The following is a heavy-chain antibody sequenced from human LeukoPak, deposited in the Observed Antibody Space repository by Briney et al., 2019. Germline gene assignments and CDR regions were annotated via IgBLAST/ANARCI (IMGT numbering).Heavy chain of an antibody. CDR2: IYNSGST. V-gene: IGHV4-4*03. D-gene: IGHD5-18*01. CDR1: GGSISSSNW. CDR3: ARAWYSHGTFDH. Sequence: PPETLSLTCAVSGGSISSSNWWSWVRQPPGKGLEWIGYIYNSGSTNYNPSLKSRVTISLDTSRNQFSLRLNSVTATDTAVYYCARAWYSHGTFDHWGQGTLVTVSS. J-gene: IGHJ4*02.